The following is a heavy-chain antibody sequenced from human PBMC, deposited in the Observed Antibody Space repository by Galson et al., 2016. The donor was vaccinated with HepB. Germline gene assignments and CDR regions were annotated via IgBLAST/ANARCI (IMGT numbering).Heavy chain of an antibody. J-gene: IGHJ4*02. CDR1: DGSIRSADYH. CDR3: ARDRKSTPPDY. V-gene: IGHV4-61*02. CDR2: VHSTGST. D-gene: IGHD5-12*01. Sequence: TLSLTCTVSDGSIRSADYHWSWIRQSAGKGLEWLGRVHSTGSTTYNPSLRRRVTISLDRSTNQFSMNLTSVTAADTAVYYCARDRKSTPPDYWGQGTLVTVSS.